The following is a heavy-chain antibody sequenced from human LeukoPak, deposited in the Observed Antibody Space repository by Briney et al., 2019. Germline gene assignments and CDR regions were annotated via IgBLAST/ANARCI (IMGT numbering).Heavy chain of an antibody. CDR3: ARGRAVTGSTVIDY. D-gene: IGHD6-19*01. CDR1: GFTFSSYA. CDR2: ISGSGGST. J-gene: IGHJ4*02. Sequence: PGGSLRLSCAASGFTFSSYAMSWARQAPGKGLEWVSAISGSGGSTYYAGSVKGRFTISRDNSKNTLYLQMNSLRPEDTAVFHCARGRAVTGSTVIDYWGQGTLVTVSS. V-gene: IGHV3-23*01.